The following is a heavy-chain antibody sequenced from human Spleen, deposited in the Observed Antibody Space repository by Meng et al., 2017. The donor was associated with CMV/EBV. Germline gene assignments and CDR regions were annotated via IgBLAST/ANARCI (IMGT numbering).Heavy chain of an antibody. CDR1: TFSSYG. D-gene: IGHD6-13*01. CDR3: AKTPYSSSWYVRDNWFDP. J-gene: IGHJ5*02. Sequence: TFSSYGIHWVRQAPGKGLEWVAFIRYDGSNKYYADSVKGRFTISRDNSKNTLYLQMNSLRAEDTAVYYCAKTPYSSSWYVRDNWFDPWGQGTLVTVSS. CDR2: IRYDGSNK. V-gene: IGHV3-30*02.